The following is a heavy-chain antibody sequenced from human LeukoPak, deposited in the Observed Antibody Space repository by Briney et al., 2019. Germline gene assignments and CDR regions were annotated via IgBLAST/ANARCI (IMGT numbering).Heavy chain of an antibody. V-gene: IGHV1-46*01. J-gene: IGHJ4*02. Sequence: ASLKVSCKASGYTFTSYHMHLERQAPGQGLGWMGIINPSGDSTSHAQKFQGRVTMTRDTSTTTVYMELSSLRSEDTAVYYCARDLGIVVVPAAMDYWGQGTLVTVSS. CDR2: INPSGDST. CDR1: GYTFTSYH. D-gene: IGHD2-2*01. CDR3: ARDLGIVVVPAAMDY.